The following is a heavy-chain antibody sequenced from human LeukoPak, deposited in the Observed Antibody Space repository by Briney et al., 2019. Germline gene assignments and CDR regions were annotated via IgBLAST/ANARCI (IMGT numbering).Heavy chain of an antibody. D-gene: IGHD3-3*01. CDR1: GLTFSSYA. J-gene: IGHJ3*02. CDR2: ISGSGGST. CDR3: AKDRSITIFGVVIIEAFDI. Sequence: GGSLRLSCAASGLTFSSYAMSWVRQAPGKGPEWVSSISGSGGSTYYADSVKGRFTISRDNSKDTLYLQMNSLRAEDTAVYYCAKDRSITIFGVVIIEAFDIWGQGTMVTVSS. V-gene: IGHV3-23*01.